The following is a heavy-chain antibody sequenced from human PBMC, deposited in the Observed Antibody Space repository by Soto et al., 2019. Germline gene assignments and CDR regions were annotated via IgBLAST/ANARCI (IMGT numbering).Heavy chain of an antibody. V-gene: IGHV1-69*13. CDR2: IIPIFGTA. Sequence: ASVKVSCKASGGTFSSYAISWVRQAPGQGLEWMGGIIPIFGTANYAQKFQGRVTITADESTSTAYMELSSLRSEDTAVYYCARAEYSGYDNGGYYFGYWGQGTLVTVSS. CDR1: GGTFSSYA. CDR3: ARAEYSGYDNGGYYFGY. D-gene: IGHD5-12*01. J-gene: IGHJ4*02.